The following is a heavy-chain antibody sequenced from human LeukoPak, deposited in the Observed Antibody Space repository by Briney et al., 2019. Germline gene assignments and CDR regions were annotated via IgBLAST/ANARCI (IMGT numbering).Heavy chain of an antibody. V-gene: IGHV1-2*04. Sequence: ASVTVSCKASGYTFTVYYMHWVRQAPGQGLEWMGWINPNSGGTNYAQKFQGWVTMTRDTSISTAYMELSRLRSDDTAVYYCARKRRGVISLDYWGQGTLVTVSS. J-gene: IGHJ4*02. CDR2: INPNSGGT. CDR1: GYTFTVYY. CDR3: ARKRRGVISLDY. D-gene: IGHD3-16*02.